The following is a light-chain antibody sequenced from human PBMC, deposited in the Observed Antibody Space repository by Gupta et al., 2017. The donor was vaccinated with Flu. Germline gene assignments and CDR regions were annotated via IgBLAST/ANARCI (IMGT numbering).Light chain of an antibody. CDR2: DAS. CDR3: QQRSDLPMYT. J-gene: IGKJ2*01. Sequence: EIILTQSPAILSLSPGERAILSCRASQSVGNQLVWYQQRPGRAPRLLMIDASQRVAGIPPRFSGSGCGTDFTLTISTREQEDFAVYYCQQRSDLPMYTFGQGTKVDIK. CDR1: QSVGNQ. V-gene: IGKV3-11*01.